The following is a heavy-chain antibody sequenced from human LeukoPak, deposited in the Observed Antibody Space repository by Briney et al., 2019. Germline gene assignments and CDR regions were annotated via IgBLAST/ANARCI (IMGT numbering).Heavy chain of an antibody. CDR1: GYSFTSFW. CDR3: ARLYYDVSGYFDY. CDR2: IYPDDSET. V-gene: IGHV5-51*01. J-gene: IGHJ4*02. Sequence: GESLKISCKGSGYSFTSFWIGWVRQMPGKGLEWMGIIYPDDSETIYSPSFQGQVTFSVDKSFTTAYLHWSSLKASDTAMFYCARLYYDVSGYFDYWGQGTLVTVSS. D-gene: IGHD3-22*01.